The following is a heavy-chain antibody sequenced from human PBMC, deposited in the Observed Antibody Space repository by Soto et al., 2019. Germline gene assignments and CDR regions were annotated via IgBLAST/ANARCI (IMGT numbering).Heavy chain of an antibody. CDR3: AXDXESTVSTWSFGAF. J-gene: IGHJ4*02. V-gene: IGHV1-69*02. D-gene: IGHD3-10*01. CDR2: IIPFLGVT. CDR1: GGTFSPYT. Sequence: QVQLVQSGAEVKKPGSSVKVSCKASGGTFSPYTVNWVRQAPGQGLEWMGRIIPFLGVTNYAQKFQARVTLTADTSTTTAYXXXXXXXXXDXAVYYCAXDXESTVSTWSFGAFWGRGTLVTVSS.